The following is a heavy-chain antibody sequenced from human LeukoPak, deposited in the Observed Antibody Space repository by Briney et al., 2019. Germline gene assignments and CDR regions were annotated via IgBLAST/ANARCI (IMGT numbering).Heavy chain of an antibody. J-gene: IGHJ4*02. CDR2: INSDGSST. CDR1: GFTFSSYW. V-gene: IGHV3-74*01. CDR3: GSSGYYSAAYYFDY. D-gene: IGHD3-22*01. Sequence: PGGSLRLSCAASGFTFSSYWMHWVRQAPGKGLVWVSRINSDGSSTSYADSVKGRFTISRDNAKNSLYLQMNSLRAEDTAVYYCGSSGYYSAAYYFDYWGQGTLVTVSS.